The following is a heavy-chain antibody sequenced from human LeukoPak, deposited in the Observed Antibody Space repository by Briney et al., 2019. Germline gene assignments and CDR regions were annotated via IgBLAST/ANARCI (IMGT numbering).Heavy chain of an antibody. Sequence: SETLSLTCAVYGGSFSGYYWSWIRQPPGKGLEWIGEINHSGSPNYNPSLTSRVPISLDTSKPQFSLKLSSVTAADTAVYYCARGPYSSPTQYWGQGTLVTVSS. CDR3: ARGPYSSPTQY. J-gene: IGHJ4*02. D-gene: IGHD6-13*01. CDR1: GGSFSGYY. CDR2: INHSGSP. V-gene: IGHV4-34*01.